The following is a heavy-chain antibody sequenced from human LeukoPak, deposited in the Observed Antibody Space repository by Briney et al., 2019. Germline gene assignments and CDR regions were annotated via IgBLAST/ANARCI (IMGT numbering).Heavy chain of an antibody. J-gene: IGHJ6*02. V-gene: IGHV1-18*01. Sequence: ASVKVSCKASGYSFNNSDISWVRQAPGQGLEWMGWISAYNGNTNYAQKLQGRVTMTTDTSTSTAYMELRSLRSDDTAVYYCARHYCGGDCYLYYYYGMDVWGQGTTVTVSS. CDR2: ISAYNGNT. D-gene: IGHD2-21*02. CDR1: GYSFNNSD. CDR3: ARHYCGGDCYLYYYYGMDV.